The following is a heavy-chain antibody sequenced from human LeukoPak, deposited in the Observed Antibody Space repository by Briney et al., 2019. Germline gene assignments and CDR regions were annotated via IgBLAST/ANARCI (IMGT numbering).Heavy chain of an antibody. CDR3: ARDRSSSWALDY. J-gene: IGHJ4*02. CDR1: GFTFSSHG. V-gene: IGHV3-30*03. D-gene: IGHD6-13*01. Sequence: GRPLRLSCVASGFTFSSHGMHWVRQAPGKGLEWVAIISYGGSNKYFADSVKGRFTISRDSSKNTLYLQMNSLRAEDTAVYYCARDRSSSWALDYWGQGTQVTVSS. CDR2: ISYGGSNK.